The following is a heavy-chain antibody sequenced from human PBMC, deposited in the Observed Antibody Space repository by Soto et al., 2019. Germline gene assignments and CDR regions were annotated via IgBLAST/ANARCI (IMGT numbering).Heavy chain of an antibody. J-gene: IGHJ6*03. CDR2: IYYSGST. CDR1: GGSISSYY. CDR3: ARVLYYYGSGRTNPNTYYYYYYMDV. D-gene: IGHD3-10*01. V-gene: IGHV4-59*01. Sequence: SETLSLTCTVSGGSISSYYWSWIRQPPGKGLEWIGYIYYSGSTNYNPSLKSRVTISVDTSKNQFSLKLSSVTAADTAVYYCARVLYYYGSGRTNPNTYYYYYYMDVWGKGTTVTV.